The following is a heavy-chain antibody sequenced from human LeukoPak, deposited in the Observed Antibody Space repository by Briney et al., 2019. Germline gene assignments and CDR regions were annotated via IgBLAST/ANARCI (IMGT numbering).Heavy chain of an antibody. V-gene: IGHV3-7*01. D-gene: IGHD3-22*01. CDR3: ARDLWQSDSSGYYGGFWYFDL. J-gene: IGHJ2*01. CDR1: GFTFSSYW. Sequence: GGSLRLSCAASGFTFSSYWMSWVRQAPGKGLEWVANIKQDGSEKYYVDSVKGRFTISRDNAKNSLYLQMNSLRAEETAVYYCARDLWQSDSSGYYGGFWYFDLWGRGTLVTVSS. CDR2: IKQDGSEK.